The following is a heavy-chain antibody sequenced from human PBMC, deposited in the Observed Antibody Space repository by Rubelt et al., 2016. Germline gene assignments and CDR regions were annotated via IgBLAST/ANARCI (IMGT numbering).Heavy chain of an antibody. CDR2: INHSGST. V-gene: IGHV4-34*01. CDR3: ARFSGGYYYYGMDV. D-gene: IGHD6-19*01. J-gene: IGHJ6*02. Sequence: QVQLQESGPGLLKPSETLSLTCAVYGGSFSGYYWSWIRQPPGKGLEWIGEINHSGSTNYNPSLKSRVTISVDTSTNQFSLKLSSVTAADTAVYYCARFSGGYYYYGMDVWGQGTTVTVSS. CDR1: GGSFSGYY.